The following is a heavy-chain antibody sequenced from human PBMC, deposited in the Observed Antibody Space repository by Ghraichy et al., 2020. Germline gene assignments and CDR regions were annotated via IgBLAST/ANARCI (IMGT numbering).Heavy chain of an antibody. CDR3: ARAGGQWLVGHYNWFDP. J-gene: IGHJ5*02. Sequence: SQTLSLTCAISGDSVPSNSAAWNWIRQSPSRGLEWLGRTYYRSKWYNDYAVSVKSRITINPDTSKNQFSLQLNSVTPEDTAVYYCARAGGQWLVGHYNWFDPWGQGTLVTVSS. CDR2: TYYRSKWYN. D-gene: IGHD6-19*01. V-gene: IGHV6-1*01. CDR1: GDSVPSNSAA.